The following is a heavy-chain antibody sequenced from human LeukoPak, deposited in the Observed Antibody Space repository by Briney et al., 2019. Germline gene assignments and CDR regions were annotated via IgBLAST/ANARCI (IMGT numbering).Heavy chain of an antibody. CDR3: ARRIFGVVPRNWYFDL. CDR1: GGSFSGYY. V-gene: IGHV4-34*01. Sequence: SETLSLTCAVYGGSFSGYYWSWIRQPPGKGLEWIGEINHSGSTNDNPSLKSRVTISVDTSKNQFSLKLSSVTAADTAVYYCARRIFGVVPRNWYFDLWGRGTLVTVSS. D-gene: IGHD3-3*01. CDR2: INHSGST. J-gene: IGHJ2*01.